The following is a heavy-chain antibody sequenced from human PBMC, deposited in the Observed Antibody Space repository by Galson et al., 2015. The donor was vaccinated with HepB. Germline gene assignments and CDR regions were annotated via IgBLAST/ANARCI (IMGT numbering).Heavy chain of an antibody. J-gene: IGHJ4*02. V-gene: IGHV3-48*03. Sequence: SLRLSCAASGVTFSSYEMDWVRQVPGKGLEWISYTSTSGPTKNYAHDVKGRVTISRDKAKDSLYVQMNSLRAEDTGAYYCVRQDDCRTRGYFDHWGQGTLVTVSP. D-gene: IGHD3-3*01. CDR1: GVTFSSYE. CDR3: VRQDDCRTRGYFDH. CDR2: TSTSGPTK.